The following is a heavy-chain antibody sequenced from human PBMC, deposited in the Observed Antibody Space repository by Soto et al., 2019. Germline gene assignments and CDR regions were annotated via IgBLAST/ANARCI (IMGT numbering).Heavy chain of an antibody. Sequence: VKVSCKASGYTFTSYAMHWVRQAPGQRLEWMGWINAGNGNTKYSQKFQGRVTITRDTSASTAYMELSSLRSEDTAVYYCARDGAAVLECNWFDPWGQGTLVTVS. CDR3: ARDGAAVLECNWFDP. J-gene: IGHJ5*02. CDR1: GYTFTSYA. D-gene: IGHD1-1*01. V-gene: IGHV1-3*01. CDR2: INAGNGNT.